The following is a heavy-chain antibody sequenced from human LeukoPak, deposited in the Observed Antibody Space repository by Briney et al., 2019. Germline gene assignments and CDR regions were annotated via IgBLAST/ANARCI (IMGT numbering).Heavy chain of an antibody. D-gene: IGHD4-23*01. V-gene: IGHV3-30-3*01. CDR1: GFTFSSYA. J-gene: IGHJ4*02. Sequence: GGSLRLSCAASGFTFSSYAMHWVRQAPGKGLEWVAVISYDGSNKYYADSVKGRFTISRDNSKNTLYLQMNSLRAEDTAVYYCARDGELATVVDYWGQGTLVTVSS. CDR3: ARDGELATVVDY. CDR2: ISYDGSNK.